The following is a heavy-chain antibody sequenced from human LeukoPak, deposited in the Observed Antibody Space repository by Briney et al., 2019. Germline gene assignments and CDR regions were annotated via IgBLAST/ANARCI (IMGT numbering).Heavy chain of an antibody. CDR2: ISGSGGST. Sequence: GGSLRLSCAASGFTFSSYAMSWVRQAPGKGLEWVSAISGSGGSTYYADSVKGRFTISGDNSKNTLYLQMNSLRAEDTAVYYCAKDPDIVVVPAALDYWGQGTLVTVSS. CDR3: AKDPDIVVVPAALDY. V-gene: IGHV3-23*01. CDR1: GFTFSSYA. J-gene: IGHJ4*02. D-gene: IGHD2-2*01.